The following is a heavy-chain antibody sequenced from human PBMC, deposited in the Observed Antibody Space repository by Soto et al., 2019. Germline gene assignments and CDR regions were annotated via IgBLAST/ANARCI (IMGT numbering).Heavy chain of an antibody. D-gene: IGHD3-3*01. J-gene: IGHJ3*02. Sequence: SETLSLTCTVSGGSISSYYWSWIRQPPGKGLEWIGYIYYSGSTNYNPSLKSRVTISVDTSKNQFSLKLSSVTAADTAVYYCARVPFWSGYYIDTKIYFDIWGQGTMVTVSS. CDR1: GGSISSYY. V-gene: IGHV4-59*01. CDR3: ARVPFWSGYYIDTKIYFDI. CDR2: IYYSGST.